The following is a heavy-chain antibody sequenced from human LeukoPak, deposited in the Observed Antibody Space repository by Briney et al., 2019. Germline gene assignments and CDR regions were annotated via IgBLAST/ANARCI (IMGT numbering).Heavy chain of an antibody. J-gene: IGHJ5*02. CDR1: GGSISSSSYY. V-gene: IGHV4-39*07. CDR2: IYYSGST. CDR3: ARVHEAFFNWFDP. Sequence: SETLSLTCTVSGGSISSSSYYWGWIRQPPGKGLEWIGSIYYSGSTYYNPSLKSRVTISVDTSKNRFSLKLSSVTAADTAVYYCARVHEAFFNWFDPWGQGTLVTVSS.